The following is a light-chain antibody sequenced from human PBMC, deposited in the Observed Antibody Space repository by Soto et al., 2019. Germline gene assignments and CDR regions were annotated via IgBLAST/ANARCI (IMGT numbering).Light chain of an antibody. CDR3: QQYNSYPV. Sequence: DIQMTQSPSTLSASVGDRVTITCRARQSISSWLAWYQQKPGKAPKLLIYDASSLESGVPSRFIGSGSGTEFTLTISSLQPDDFATYYCQQYNSYPVFGPGTKVYIK. CDR2: DAS. CDR1: QSISSW. V-gene: IGKV1-5*01. J-gene: IGKJ3*01.